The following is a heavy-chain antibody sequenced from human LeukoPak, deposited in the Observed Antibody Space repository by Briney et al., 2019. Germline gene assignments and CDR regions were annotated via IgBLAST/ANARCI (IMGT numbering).Heavy chain of an antibody. V-gene: IGHV3-48*01. D-gene: IGHD5-12*01. CDR2: ISSSSGTI. CDR1: GFTFSSYS. J-gene: IGHJ3*02. Sequence: GGSLRVSCAASGFTFSSYSMNWVRQAPGTGLEWVSYISSSSGTIYYADSVKGRFTISRDNTKNSLYLQMNSLRAEDTAVYYCARDLYVDIVATIPDAFDIWGQGTMVTVSS. CDR3: ARDLYVDIVATIPDAFDI.